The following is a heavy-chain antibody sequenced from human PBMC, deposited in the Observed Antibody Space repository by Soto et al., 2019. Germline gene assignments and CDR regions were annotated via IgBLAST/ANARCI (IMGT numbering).Heavy chain of an antibody. CDR2: ISHHGLKE. V-gene: IGHV3-30*18. D-gene: IGHD1-26*01. CDR3: AKDWVGGSNKYYFEY. Sequence: GGSLRLSCVASGFTFRDYGMHWVRQTPGKGLEWVAGISHHGLKEHYADSVKGRFTISRDNSKKTVYLQLNSLRGDDTAVYYCAKDWVGGSNKYYFEYWGQGTLVTVSS. CDR1: GFTFRDYG. J-gene: IGHJ4*02.